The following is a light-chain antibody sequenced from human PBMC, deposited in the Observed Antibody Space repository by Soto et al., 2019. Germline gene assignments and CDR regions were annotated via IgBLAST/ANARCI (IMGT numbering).Light chain of an antibody. V-gene: IGKV3-20*01. CDR2: GAS. CDR3: QQFGSYPLT. CDR1: QSVSNNY. J-gene: IGKJ4*01. Sequence: EIMLTQSPGTLSLSPGERATLSCRASQSVSNNYLAWYQQKPGQAPRLLIYGASNRATGIPDRFSGSGSGTDFTLTISRLEPEDFAVYYCQQFGSYPLTFGGGTKVDIK.